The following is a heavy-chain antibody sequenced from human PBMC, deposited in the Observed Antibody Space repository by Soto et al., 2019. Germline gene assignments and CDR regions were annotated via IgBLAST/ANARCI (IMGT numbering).Heavy chain of an antibody. D-gene: IGHD1-1*01. CDR2: MSHSGGT. V-gene: IGHV4-61*01. Sequence: PSETLSLTCAVFGGSVNSGNYYWSWIRQPPGKGLEWIGEMSHSGGTHFNPSLKSRVTISVDTSKNQFSLKMSSVTAADTALYYCEIVERVTATTVVADFYIWGPGTIVNVSS. CDR1: GGSVNSGNYY. J-gene: IGHJ6*02. CDR3: EIVERVTATTVVADFYI.